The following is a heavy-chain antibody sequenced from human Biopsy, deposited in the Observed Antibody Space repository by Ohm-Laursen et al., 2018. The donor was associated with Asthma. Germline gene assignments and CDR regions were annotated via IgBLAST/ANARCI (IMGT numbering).Heavy chain of an antibody. Sequence: TLSLTCAASGFSFSNFAIHWVRQAPGKGLEWVGVISKDASTQDYADSVKGRFTMARDNSKDTLDLQMNSLREEDTAVYYCVRDGTDDAFDIWGQGTVVSVSS. CDR2: ISKDASTQ. J-gene: IGHJ3*02. CDR3: VRDGTDDAFDI. V-gene: IGHV3-30*01. D-gene: IGHD1-1*01. CDR1: GFSFSNFA.